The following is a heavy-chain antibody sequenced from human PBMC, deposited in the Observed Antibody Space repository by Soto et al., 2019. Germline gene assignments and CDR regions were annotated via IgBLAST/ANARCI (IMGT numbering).Heavy chain of an antibody. Sequence: EVQLVESGGGLVKPGGSLRLSCAASGFTFSSYSMNWVRQAPGKGLEWVSSISSSSSYIYYADSVKGRFTISRDNAKNPLYLQMNSLRAEDTAVYYCARDRGGETITGEGFDYWGQGTLVTVSS. CDR1: GFTFSSYS. J-gene: IGHJ4*02. V-gene: IGHV3-21*01. CDR2: ISSSSSYI. CDR3: ARDRGGETITGEGFDY. D-gene: IGHD1-20*01.